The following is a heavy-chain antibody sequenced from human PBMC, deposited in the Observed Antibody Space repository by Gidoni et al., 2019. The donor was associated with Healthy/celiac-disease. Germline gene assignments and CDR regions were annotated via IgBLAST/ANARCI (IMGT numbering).Heavy chain of an antibody. Sequence: QVTLKESGPALVKPTQTLKLTCTFSGFSLSTSGMRVSWIRQPPGKALEWLARIDWDDDKFYSTSLTTRLTISKDTSKNQVVLTMTNMDPVDTATYYCARIYYYDSSGFYFDYWGQGTLVTVSS. CDR1: GFSLSTSGMR. J-gene: IGHJ4*02. CDR2: IDWDDDK. V-gene: IGHV2-70*04. D-gene: IGHD3-22*01. CDR3: ARIYYYDSSGFYFDY.